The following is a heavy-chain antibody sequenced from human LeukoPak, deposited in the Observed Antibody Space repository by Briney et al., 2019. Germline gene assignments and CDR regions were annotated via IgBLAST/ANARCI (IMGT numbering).Heavy chain of an antibody. J-gene: IGHJ4*02. V-gene: IGHV3-11*06. D-gene: IGHD6-13*01. CDR3: ARVGSTVAAGTPDY. Sequence: GGSLRLSCAASGFTFSDYYMTWIRQAPGKGLEWVSYISSSGSHTNYADSVKGRFTISRDNAKNSLSLQVNTLRADDTAVYYCARVGSTVAAGTPDYWGQGTLVTVSS. CDR1: GFTFSDYY. CDR2: ISSSGSHT.